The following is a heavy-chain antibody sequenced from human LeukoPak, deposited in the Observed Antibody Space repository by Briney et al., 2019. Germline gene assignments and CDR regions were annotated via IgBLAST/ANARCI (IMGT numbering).Heavy chain of an antibody. CDR3: AREREMYSSGWTGAANWFDP. Sequence: SETLSLTCTVSGGSISSYYWSWIRQPPGKGLEWIGCIYYSGSTKYNPSLKSRVTISVDTSKNQFSLNLSSVTAADTAVYYCAREREMYSSGWTGAANWFDPWGQGTLVTVSS. CDR1: GGSISSYY. CDR2: IYYSGST. V-gene: IGHV4-59*13. D-gene: IGHD6-19*01. J-gene: IGHJ5*02.